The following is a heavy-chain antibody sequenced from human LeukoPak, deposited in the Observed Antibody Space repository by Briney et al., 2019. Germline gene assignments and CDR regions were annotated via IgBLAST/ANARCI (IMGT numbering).Heavy chain of an antibody. V-gene: IGHV5-51*01. J-gene: IGHJ4*02. CDR3: ARGTRFDY. CDR2: IYPGDSDT. Sequence: GESLKISCKGSGYSFTRNWIGWVRQMPGKGLEWMAIIYPGDSDTRYSPSFQGQVTISADKSISTAYMELSRLRSDDTAVYYCARGTRFDYWGQGTLVTVSS. CDR1: GYSFTRNW.